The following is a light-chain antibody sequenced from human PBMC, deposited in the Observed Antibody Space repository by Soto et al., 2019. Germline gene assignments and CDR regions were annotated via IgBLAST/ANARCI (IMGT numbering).Light chain of an antibody. V-gene: IGLV2-11*01. J-gene: IGLJ3*02. CDR1: SSDVGGYNY. Sequence: QSALTQPRSVSGSPGQSVTISCTGTSSDVGGYNYVSWYQQHPGKAPKFMIYDVTKRPSGVPDRFSGSKSGNTASLTISGLQPADEADYYCSSYTTSGAYVLFGGGTKLTVL. CDR2: DVT. CDR3: SSYTTSGAYVL.